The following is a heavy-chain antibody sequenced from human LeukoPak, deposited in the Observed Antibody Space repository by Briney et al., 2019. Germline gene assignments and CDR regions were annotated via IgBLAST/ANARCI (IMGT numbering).Heavy chain of an antibody. CDR3: ATSYSYGPFDY. CDR1: GFTVSSNF. J-gene: IGHJ4*02. V-gene: IGHV3-53*01. Sequence: GGSLRLSCAASGFTVSSNFMSWVRQAPGKGLECVSVIYSGGSTYYADSVKGRFTISRDNSKNTLYLQMNSLRAEDTAVYYCATSYSYGPFDYWGQGTLVTVSS. D-gene: IGHD5-18*01. CDR2: IYSGGST.